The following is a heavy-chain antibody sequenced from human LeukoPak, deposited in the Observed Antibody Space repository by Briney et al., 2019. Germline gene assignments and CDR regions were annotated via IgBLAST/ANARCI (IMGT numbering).Heavy chain of an antibody. J-gene: IGHJ4*02. CDR1: GVTYSSHW. Sequence: GGALRLSCAASGVTYSSHWMSWVRQAPRKGRGWGGNIKEDGSEKYYAGSVKGRFTISRDNAKNSLYLQMNSLRAEDTAVYYCARDGGWGWDYWGQGTLVTVSS. CDR3: ARDGGWGWDY. CDR2: IKEDGSEK. D-gene: IGHD6-19*01. V-gene: IGHV3-7*01.